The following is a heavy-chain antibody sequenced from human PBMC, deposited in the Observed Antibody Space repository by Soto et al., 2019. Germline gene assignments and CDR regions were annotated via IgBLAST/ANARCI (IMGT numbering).Heavy chain of an antibody. CDR2: IYGDDNN. CDR3: AHRRDYGRMDV. J-gene: IGHJ6*02. CDR1: GFSLTTSAVG. D-gene: IGHD3-16*01. V-gene: IGHV2-5*02. Sequence: SGPTLVNPTQTLTLTCTFSGFSLTTSAVGVGWIRQPPGKALEWLALIYGDDNNPYSPSLSSRLTITKDSSKNQVVFTMTNMDPVDTATYYCAHRRDYGRMDVWGQGTTVTVSS.